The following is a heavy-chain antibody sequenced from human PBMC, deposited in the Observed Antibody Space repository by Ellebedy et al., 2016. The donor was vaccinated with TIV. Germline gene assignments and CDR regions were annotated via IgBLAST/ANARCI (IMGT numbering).Heavy chain of an antibody. CDR3: AKQSVVGPSSCFDY. V-gene: IGHV3-23*01. Sequence: LSLTCAASGFTFSTYAISWVRQAPGKGLEWVSTVSFSGGSTYYADSVKGRFAISRDNSKNTLVLQMNSLRAEDTALYYCAKQSVVGPSSCFDYWGQGTLVTVSS. CDR1: GFTFSTYA. J-gene: IGHJ4*02. D-gene: IGHD6-19*01. CDR2: VSFSGGST.